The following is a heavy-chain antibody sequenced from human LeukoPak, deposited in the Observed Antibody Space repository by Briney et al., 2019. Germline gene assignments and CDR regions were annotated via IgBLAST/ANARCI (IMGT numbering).Heavy chain of an antibody. V-gene: IGHV3-48*03. CDR1: GFTFSSYE. Sequence: GGSLRLSCAASGFTFSSYEMNWVRQAPGQGQEWVSYISSSGSIIYYSNSVKGRFTISRDNAKNSLYLQMNSLSAEDTAVYYCARDKEGGGSSGYYHDAFDIWGQGTMVTVSS. CDR3: ARDKEGGGSSGYYHDAFDI. CDR2: ISSSGSII. D-gene: IGHD3-22*01. J-gene: IGHJ3*02.